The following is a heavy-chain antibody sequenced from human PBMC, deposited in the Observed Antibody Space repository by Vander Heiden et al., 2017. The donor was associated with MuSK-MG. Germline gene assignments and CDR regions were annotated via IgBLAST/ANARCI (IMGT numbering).Heavy chain of an antibody. CDR3: ARSRGSDGGAVDC. CDR1: GFTFSSYA. V-gene: IGHV3-30*04. CDR2: ISYDGSYK. Sequence: QVQLVEPGRGVAQPGRSLRLSCAAPGFTFSSYATPCVRLAPGRGREGVAVISYDGSYKYYADAVKGRFTISRDNSKNSMYLQMKRMRAEDTAVYYCARSRGSDGGAVDCWGQGTLVTVSS. J-gene: IGHJ4*02. D-gene: IGHD3-16*01.